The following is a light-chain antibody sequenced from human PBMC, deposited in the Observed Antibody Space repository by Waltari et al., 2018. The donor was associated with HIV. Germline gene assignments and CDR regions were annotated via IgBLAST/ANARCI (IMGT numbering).Light chain of an antibody. Sequence: QSVLTQPPSVSGAPGQRVTISCTGSSSHIGAGYAVHWYQQLPGRAPKLLIYDNTNRPSGVPDRFSGSKSGTSAALAITGLQAVDETDYYCQSYDTSLSASVFGTGTKVTVL. CDR2: DNT. V-gene: IGLV1-40*01. J-gene: IGLJ1*01. CDR1: SSHIGAGYA. CDR3: QSYDTSLSASV.